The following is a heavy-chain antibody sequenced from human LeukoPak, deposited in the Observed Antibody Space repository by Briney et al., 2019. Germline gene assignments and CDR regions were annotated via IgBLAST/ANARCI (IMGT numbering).Heavy chain of an antibody. D-gene: IGHD3-10*01. V-gene: IGHV3-7*05. J-gene: IGHJ3*02. CDR2: LKRDGSEK. CDR3: ARARDYGSGKANAFDI. Sequence: GGSLRLSCAASGFTFTYYWMSWVPQSPGKGLEWVANLKRDGSEKYYVDSVKGRFTISRDNAEHSLYLQMNSLRAEDTAVYYCARARDYGSGKANAFDIWGQGTMVAVSS. CDR1: GFTFTYYW.